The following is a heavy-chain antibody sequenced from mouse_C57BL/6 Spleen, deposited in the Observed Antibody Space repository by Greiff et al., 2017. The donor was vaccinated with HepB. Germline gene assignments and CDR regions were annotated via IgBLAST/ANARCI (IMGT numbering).Heavy chain of an antibody. J-gene: IGHJ2*01. D-gene: IGHD2-3*01. CDR1: GYTFTSYW. Sequence: QVQLQQPGAELVRPGSSVKLSCKASGYTFTSYWMHWVKQRPIQGLEWIGNIDPSDSETHYNQKFKDKATLTVDKSSSTAYMQLSSLTSEDSAVYYCARELYDGYPYYFDYWGQGTTLTVSS. CDR3: ARELYDGYPYYFDY. CDR2: IDPSDSET. V-gene: IGHV1-52*01.